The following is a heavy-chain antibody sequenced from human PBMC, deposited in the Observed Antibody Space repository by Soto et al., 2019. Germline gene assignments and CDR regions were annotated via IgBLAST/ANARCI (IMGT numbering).Heavy chain of an antibody. V-gene: IGHV3-23*01. Sequence: EVQLLESGGGLVQPGGSLRLSCAASGFPFINYPMSWVRQAPGKGLEWVSAISGSGGSTYYADSVNGRFTISRDNTKNTLYLQMNSLRADDTAVYYCAKVHYYDGSGSYHYYGMDVWGQGTTVTVSS. J-gene: IGHJ6*02. D-gene: IGHD3-22*01. CDR1: GFPFINYP. CDR3: AKVHYYDGSGSYHYYGMDV. CDR2: ISGSGGST.